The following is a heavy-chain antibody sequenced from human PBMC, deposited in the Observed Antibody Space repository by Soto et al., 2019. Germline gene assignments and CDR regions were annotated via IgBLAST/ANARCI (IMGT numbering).Heavy chain of an antibody. CDR2: IYPGDSDT. Sequence: GESLKISCKGSGYSFTSYWIGWVRQMPGKGLEWMGIIYPGDSDTRYSPSFQGQVTISADKSISTAYLQWSSLKASDTAMYYCATTSRDDPLELLGDYWGQGTLVTVSS. CDR3: ATTSRDDPLELLGDY. J-gene: IGHJ4*02. D-gene: IGHD1-7*01. CDR1: GYSFTSYW. V-gene: IGHV5-51*01.